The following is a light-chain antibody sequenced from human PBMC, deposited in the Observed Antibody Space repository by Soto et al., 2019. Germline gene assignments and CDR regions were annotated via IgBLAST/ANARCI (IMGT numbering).Light chain of an antibody. CDR2: DAS. CDR1: QSVSSY. CDR3: QQRSNWPHT. V-gene: IGKV3-11*01. Sequence: EIVSTQSPATLSLSPGERATLSCRASQSVSSYLAWYQQKPGQAPRLLIYDASKRATGIPARFSGSGSGTDFTLSISSLEPEDSAVCYCQQRSNWPHTFGQGTKLEIK. J-gene: IGKJ2*01.